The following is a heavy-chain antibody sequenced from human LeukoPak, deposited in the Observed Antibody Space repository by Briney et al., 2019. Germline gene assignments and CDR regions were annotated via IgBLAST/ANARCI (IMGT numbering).Heavy chain of an antibody. CDR3: AKEQMMYSSSPFDY. Sequence: GGSLRLSCAASGFTFDDYAMHWVRQAPGKGLEWVSSISGNSGTIGYADSVKGRFTISRDNPKNTLYLQMNSLRAEDTAVYFCAKEQMMYSSSPFDYWGQGTLVTVSA. CDR1: GFTFDDYA. J-gene: IGHJ4*02. D-gene: IGHD6-19*01. V-gene: IGHV3-9*01. CDR2: ISGNSGTI.